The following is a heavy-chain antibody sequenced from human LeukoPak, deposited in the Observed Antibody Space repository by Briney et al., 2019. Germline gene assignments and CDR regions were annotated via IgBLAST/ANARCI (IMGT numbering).Heavy chain of an antibody. CDR1: GFTFSSYG. D-gene: IGHD3-22*01. CDR3: ARFRFGYYDNSAPP. CDR2: IRRRSSYI. V-gene: IGHV3-21*01. Sequence: PGGSLRLSCAASGFTFSSYGMSWVRQAPGKGLDWFSSIRRRSSYIYYADSVEGRFTISRDNAKNSLYLQMNSLRAEDTAVYYCARFRFGYYDNSAPPWGQGTLVTVSS. J-gene: IGHJ5*02.